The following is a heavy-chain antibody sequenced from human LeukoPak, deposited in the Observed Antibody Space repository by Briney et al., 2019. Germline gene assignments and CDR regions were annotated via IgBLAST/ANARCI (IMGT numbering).Heavy chain of an antibody. CDR3: AKAGGSGWSYFEY. D-gene: IGHD6-19*01. Sequence: PGGSLRLSCTASGFSFTTYAMSWVRQAPGKGLEWVSAISDSGDSTSYADSVKGRFTISRDNSNNTLYLQMNSLRAEDTAIYYCAKAGGSGWSYFEYWGQGTLVTVSS. CDR2: ISDSGDST. V-gene: IGHV3-23*01. J-gene: IGHJ4*02. CDR1: GFSFTTYA.